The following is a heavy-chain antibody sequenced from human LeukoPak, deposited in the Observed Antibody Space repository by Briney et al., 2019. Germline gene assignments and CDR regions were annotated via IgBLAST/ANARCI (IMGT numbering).Heavy chain of an antibody. CDR1: GYTFTGYY. V-gene: IGHV1-2*06. J-gene: IGHJ4*02. Sequence: GESLKVSCKASGYTFTGYYMHWVRQAPGQGLGWMARIIPNSGGTNSRQQLQGRVTMPRDTFIRTAYMELSRLSSDDPAVYYCARGDYDTSGYEFDYWGERTLVTVSS. D-gene: IGHD3-22*01. CDR2: IIPNSGGT. CDR3: ARGDYDTSGYEFDY.